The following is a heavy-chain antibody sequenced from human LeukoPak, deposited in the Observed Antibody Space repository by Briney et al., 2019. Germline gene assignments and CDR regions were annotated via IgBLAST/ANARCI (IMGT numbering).Heavy chain of an antibody. CDR2: ISSSNNYI. D-gene: IGHD3-3*01. Sequence: GGSLRLSCAASGFTFSTYTMNWVRQAPGKGLEWVSSISSSNNYIYYADSVKGRFTISRDNAKNSLYLQMNSLRAEDTAVYYCARGGGTKYYDFWSGSGTVFDYWGQGTLVTVSS. J-gene: IGHJ4*02. CDR3: ARGGGTKYYDFWSGSGTVFDY. CDR1: GFTFSTYT. V-gene: IGHV3-21*01.